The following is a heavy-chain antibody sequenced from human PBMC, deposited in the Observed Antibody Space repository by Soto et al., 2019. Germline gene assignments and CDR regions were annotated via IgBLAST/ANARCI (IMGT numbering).Heavy chain of an antibody. CDR2: IIPIFGTA. CDR1: GGTFSSYA. Sequence: QVQLVQSGAEVKKPGSSVKVSCKASGGTFSSYAISWVRQAPGQGLEWMVEIIPIFGTANYAQKFQGRIMFTADESTSTAYMGLSRRRFEVTAVYYCARVNGSSSAPGYYYYGMDVWGQGTTVTVSS. J-gene: IGHJ6*02. V-gene: IGHV1-69*12. D-gene: IGHD6-6*01. CDR3: ARVNGSSSAPGYYYYGMDV.